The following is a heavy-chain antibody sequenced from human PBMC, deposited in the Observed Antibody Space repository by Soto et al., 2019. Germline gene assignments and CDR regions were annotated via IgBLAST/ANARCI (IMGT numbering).Heavy chain of an antibody. J-gene: IGHJ4*02. Sequence: EVQLLESGGGLVQPGGSVRLSCGASGFTLSRYPMLGLPEAPGKGLEWVSAISGSGGSTYYADCVKGRFTISRDNSKNTLYLQMNSLRAEDTAVYYCAKDSNFDYWGQGTLVTVSS. V-gene: IGHV3-23*01. CDR1: GFTLSRYP. CDR3: AKDSNFDY. CDR2: ISGSGGST.